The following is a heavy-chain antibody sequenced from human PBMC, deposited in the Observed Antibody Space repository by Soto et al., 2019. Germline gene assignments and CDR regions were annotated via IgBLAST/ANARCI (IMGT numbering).Heavy chain of an antibody. D-gene: IGHD3-9*01. V-gene: IGHV4-39*01. Sequence: QLQLQESGPGLVKPSETLSLTCTVSGGSISSSSYYWGWIRQPPGKGLEWIGSIYYSGSTYYNPSLKSRVTISVDTSKNQFSLKLSSVTAADTAVYYCARHKPDYDILTGYYNKRYFDYWGQGTLVTVSS. CDR1: GGSISSSSYY. J-gene: IGHJ4*02. CDR3: ARHKPDYDILTGYYNKRYFDY. CDR2: IYYSGST.